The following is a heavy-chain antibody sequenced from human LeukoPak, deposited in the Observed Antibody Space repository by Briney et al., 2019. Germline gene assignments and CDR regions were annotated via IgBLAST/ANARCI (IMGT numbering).Heavy chain of an antibody. CDR2: IYTSGST. CDR1: GGSISSYY. CDR3: ARGQPEYGYGNQLR. V-gene: IGHV4-4*07. D-gene: IGHD5-18*01. J-gene: IGHJ4*02. Sequence: SETLSLTCTVSGGSISSYYWSWIRQPAGKGLEWIGRIYTSGSTYYNPSLKSRVAISVDTSKNQFSLKLSSVTAADTAVYYCARGQPEYGYGNQLRWGQGTLVSVSS.